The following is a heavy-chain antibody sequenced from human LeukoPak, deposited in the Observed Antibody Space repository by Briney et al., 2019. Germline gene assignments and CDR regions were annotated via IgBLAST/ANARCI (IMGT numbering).Heavy chain of an antibody. CDR2: ISISSSYI. D-gene: IGHD3-3*01. CDR1: GFTFSSYS. J-gene: IGHJ6*02. CDR3: ARAIMSEYYDFWSGYYTLAYGMDV. Sequence: GGSLRLSCAASGFTFSSYSMNWVRQAPGKGLEWVSSISISSSYIYYADSVKGRFTISRDNAKNSLYLQMNSLRAEDTAVYYCARAIMSEYYDFWSGYYTLAYGMDVWGQGTTVTVSS. V-gene: IGHV3-21*01.